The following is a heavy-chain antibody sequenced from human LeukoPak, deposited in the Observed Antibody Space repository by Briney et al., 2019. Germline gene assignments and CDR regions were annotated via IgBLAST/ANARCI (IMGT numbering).Heavy chain of an antibody. J-gene: IGHJ5*02. CDR2: ISAYNGNT. CDR3: ARDLSRITGTNWFDP. D-gene: IGHD1-20*01. Sequence: ASVKVSCKASGYTFTSYGISWVRHAPGQGLEWMGWISAYNGNTNYAQKLQGRVTMTTDTSTSTAYMELRSLRSDDTAVYYCARDLSRITGTNWFDPWGQGTLVTVSS. V-gene: IGHV1-18*01. CDR1: GYTFTSYG.